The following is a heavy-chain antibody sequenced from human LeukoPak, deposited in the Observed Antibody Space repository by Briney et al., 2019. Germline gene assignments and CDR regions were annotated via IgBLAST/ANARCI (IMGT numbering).Heavy chain of an antibody. Sequence: GASVKVSCKASGGTFSSYAISWVRQAPGQGLEWMGGIIPIFGTANYAQKFQGRVTITADESTSTAYMELSSLRSEDTAVYYCASSRPDXGDYVXYYGMDVWGXXTXVXASS. D-gene: IGHD4-17*01. CDR3: ASSRPDXGDYVXYYGMDV. CDR2: IIPIFGTA. J-gene: IGHJ6*02. V-gene: IGHV1-69*01. CDR1: GGTFSSYA.